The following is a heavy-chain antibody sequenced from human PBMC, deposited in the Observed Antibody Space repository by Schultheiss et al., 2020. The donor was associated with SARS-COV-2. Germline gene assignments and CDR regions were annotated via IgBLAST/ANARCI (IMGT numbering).Heavy chain of an antibody. CDR3: ARDGALGGMDV. CDR2: IKQDGSEK. Sequence: GESLKISCAASGFTFSSYWMSWVRQAPGKGLEWVANIKQDGSEKYYVDSVKGRFTISRDNAKNSLYLQMNSLRAEDTAVYYCARDGALGGMDVWGQGTTVTVSS. J-gene: IGHJ6*02. V-gene: IGHV3-7*01. D-gene: IGHD3-16*01. CDR1: GFTFSSYW.